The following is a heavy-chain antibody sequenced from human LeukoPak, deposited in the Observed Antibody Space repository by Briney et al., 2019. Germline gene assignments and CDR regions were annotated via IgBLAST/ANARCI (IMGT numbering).Heavy chain of an antibody. CDR3: AKDKFGYCSSTSCPYYFDY. J-gene: IGHJ4*02. CDR1: GFTFSSYG. CDR2: IWYGGSNK. Sequence: TGGSLRLSCAASGFTFSSYGMHWVRQAPGKGLEWVAVIWYGGSNKYYADSVKGRFTISRDNSKNTLYLQMNSLRAEDTAVYYCAKDKFGYCSSTSCPYYFDYWGQGTLVTVSS. D-gene: IGHD2-2*03. V-gene: IGHV3-30*02.